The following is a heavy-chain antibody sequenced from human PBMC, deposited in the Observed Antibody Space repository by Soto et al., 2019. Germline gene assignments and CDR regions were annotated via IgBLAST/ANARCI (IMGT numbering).Heavy chain of an antibody. Sequence: PSETLSLTCTVSGGSISSYYWSWIRQPPGKGLEWIGYIYYSGSTNYNPSLKSRVTISVDTSKNQFSLKLSSVTAADTAVYYCARGTHLGGLIWFGEPHFDYWGQGTLVTVSS. CDR3: ARGTHLGGLIWFGEPHFDY. J-gene: IGHJ4*02. V-gene: IGHV4-59*01. CDR2: IYYSGST. D-gene: IGHD3-10*01. CDR1: GGSISSYY.